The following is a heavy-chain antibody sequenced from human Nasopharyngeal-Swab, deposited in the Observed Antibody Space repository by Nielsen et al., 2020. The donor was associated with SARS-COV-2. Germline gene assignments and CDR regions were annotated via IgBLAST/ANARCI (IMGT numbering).Heavy chain of an antibody. J-gene: IGHJ3*02. CDR2: INPSGGST. Sequence: ASVKVSCKASGYTFTSYYMHWVRQAPGQGLEWMGIINPSGGSTSYAQKFQGRVTMTRDTSTSTVYMELSSLRSEDTAVYYCERSGRDYYDSSGSTSRGDAFDIWGQGTMVTVSS. V-gene: IGHV1-46*01. CDR1: GYTFTSYY. D-gene: IGHD3-22*01. CDR3: ERSGRDYYDSSGSTSRGDAFDI.